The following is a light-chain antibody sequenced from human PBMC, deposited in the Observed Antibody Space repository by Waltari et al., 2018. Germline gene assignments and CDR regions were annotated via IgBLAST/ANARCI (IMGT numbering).Light chain of an antibody. V-gene: IGKV3-11*01. Sequence: EIVLTQSPATLSLSPGERATLSCSASQSIRVEVAWYQQRPGQPPRLLISDASNRVTGIPGRFTGSGSGTDFTLTISSLEPEDSGVYYCQQRNDWPITFGQGTRLEIK. CDR3: QQRNDWPIT. J-gene: IGKJ5*01. CDR1: QSIRVE. CDR2: DAS.